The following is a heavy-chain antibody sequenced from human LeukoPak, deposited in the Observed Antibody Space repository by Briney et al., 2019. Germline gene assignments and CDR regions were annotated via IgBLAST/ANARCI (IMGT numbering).Heavy chain of an antibody. CDR3: AAWTDRGYSY. Sequence: PGGSLRLSCTASGFTFSRSWMNWIRQAPGKGLEWVANINRDGDGMRFVDSVKGRFTMSRDNAQSSLHLLMNSLRVEDTAFYYCAAWTDRGYSYWGQGVLVTVSS. D-gene: IGHD5-12*01. CDR1: GFTFSRSW. J-gene: IGHJ4*02. CDR2: INRDGDGM. V-gene: IGHV3-7*01.